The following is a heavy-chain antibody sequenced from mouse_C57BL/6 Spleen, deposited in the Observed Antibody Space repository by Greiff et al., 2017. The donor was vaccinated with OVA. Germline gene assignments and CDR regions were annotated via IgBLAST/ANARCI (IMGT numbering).Heavy chain of an antibody. J-gene: IGHJ1*03. CDR2: IYPGDGDT. CDR3: ARETVVATGGYFDV. V-gene: IGHV1-82*01. CDR1: GYAFSSSW. D-gene: IGHD1-1*01. Sequence: VQVVESGPELVKPGASVKISCKASGYAFSSSWLNWVKQRPGKGLEWIGRIYPGDGDTNYNGKFKGKATLTADKSSSTAYMQLSSLTSEDSAVYFCARETVVATGGYFDVWGTGTTVTVSS.